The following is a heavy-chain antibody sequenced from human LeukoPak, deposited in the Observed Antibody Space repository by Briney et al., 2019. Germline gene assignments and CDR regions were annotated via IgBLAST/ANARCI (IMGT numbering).Heavy chain of an antibody. CDR3: ARDPSLAGTRFDY. J-gene: IGHJ4*02. Sequence: PGGSLRLSCAASGFTFSSYWMSWVRQAPGKGLEWVANINQDGSEKYYVVSVKGRFTISRDNANNSLYLQMNSLRADDTAVYYCARDPSLAGTRFDYWGQGTLVTVSS. D-gene: IGHD6-19*01. CDR1: GFTFSSYW. V-gene: IGHV3-7*03. CDR2: INQDGSEK.